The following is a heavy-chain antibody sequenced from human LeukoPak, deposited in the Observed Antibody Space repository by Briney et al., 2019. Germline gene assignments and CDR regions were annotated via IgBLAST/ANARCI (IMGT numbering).Heavy chain of an antibody. Sequence: PSETLSLTCTVSGYSISSGYYCGWIRQRPGKGLEWIGSVYHSGSTYYNPSLKSRVTISTDKSKNQFSLKLTSVTAADTAVYYCGSQREWSLTEYHFDYWGQGTLVTVSS. D-gene: IGHD3-3*01. CDR1: GYSISSGYY. V-gene: IGHV4-38-2*02. CDR2: VYHSGST. J-gene: IGHJ4*02. CDR3: GSQREWSLTEYHFDY.